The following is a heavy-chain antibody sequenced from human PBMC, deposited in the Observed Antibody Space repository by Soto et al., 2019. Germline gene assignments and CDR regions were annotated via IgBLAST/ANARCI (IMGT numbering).Heavy chain of an antibody. V-gene: IGHV4-61*08. CDR1: GRSVSGGDQY. CDR3: ARDQKYYYDSSGYYHYYYYGMDV. J-gene: IGHJ6*01. D-gene: IGHD3-22*01. Sequence: SETLTLSCTFSGRSVSGGDQYWSWYKQPPGKGLEWIGYIYYSGSTNYNPSLKSRVTISVDTSKNQFSLKLSSVTAADTAVYYCARDQKYYYDSSGYYHYYYYGMDVWGQGTTVTVSS. CDR2: IYYSGST.